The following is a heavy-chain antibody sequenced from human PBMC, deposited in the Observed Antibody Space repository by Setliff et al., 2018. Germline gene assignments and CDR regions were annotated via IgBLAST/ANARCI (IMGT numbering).Heavy chain of an antibody. CDR1: GGSFNVYF. Sequence: KTSETLSLTCAVYGGSFNVYFWSWIRQPPGKGLEWIGEISHSGSTNYNPSLKSRVTMSVDKSKNQFSLKLSSVTAADAALYYCAASRAYTGAVEEWFLPKTFDFWGQGSPVTVSS. D-gene: IGHD3-10*01. CDR2: ISHSGST. CDR3: AASRAYTGAVEEWFLPKTFDF. V-gene: IGHV4-34*01. J-gene: IGHJ4*02.